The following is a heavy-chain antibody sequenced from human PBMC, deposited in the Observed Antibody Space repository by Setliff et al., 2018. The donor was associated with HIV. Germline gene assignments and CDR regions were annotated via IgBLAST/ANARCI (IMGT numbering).Heavy chain of an antibody. V-gene: IGHV4-34*01. Sequence: PSETLSLTCAVYGGSFSGYSWNWVRQPPAKGLEWIGEINQSETTNYNPSFKSRVTISLDTSKNQFSLKLSSVTAADTAVYYCARSGYDPMPGAMAPILWYFDLWGRGTLVTVSS. CDR3: ARSGYDPMPGAMAPILWYFDL. CDR2: INQSETT. CDR1: GGSFSGYS. D-gene: IGHD5-12*01. J-gene: IGHJ2*01.